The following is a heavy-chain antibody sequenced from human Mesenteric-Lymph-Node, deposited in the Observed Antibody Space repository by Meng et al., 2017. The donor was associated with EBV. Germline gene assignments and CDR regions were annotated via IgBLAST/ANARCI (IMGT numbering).Heavy chain of an antibody. J-gene: IGHJ4*02. V-gene: IGHV4-30-4*01. CDR1: GGSISSGGYC. Sequence: QVQLHESGPGLVRPSQTLSLTCAVSGGSISSGGYCWSWFRQPPGNGLEWIGYIYYSGDTYYNPSLKSRVTISVDTSKNQFSLKLSSVTAADTAVYYCVGGVAADGSVDYWGQGTLVTVSS. D-gene: IGHD6-13*01. CDR2: IYYSGDT. CDR3: VGGVAADGSVDY.